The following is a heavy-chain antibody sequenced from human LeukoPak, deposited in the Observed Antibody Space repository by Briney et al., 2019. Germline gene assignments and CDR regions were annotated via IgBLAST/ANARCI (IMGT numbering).Heavy chain of an antibody. CDR1: GFTFSSYA. CDR3: ARDLVEAAAGTGSYYYGMDV. D-gene: IGHD6-13*01. J-gene: IGHJ6*02. V-gene: IGHV3-53*04. Sequence: PGGSLRLSCAASGFTFSSYAMSWVRQAPGKGLEWVSVIYSGGSTYYADSVKGRFTISRHNSKNTLYLQMNSLRAEDTAVYYCARDLVEAAAGTGSYYYGMDVWGQGTTVTVSS. CDR2: IYSGGST.